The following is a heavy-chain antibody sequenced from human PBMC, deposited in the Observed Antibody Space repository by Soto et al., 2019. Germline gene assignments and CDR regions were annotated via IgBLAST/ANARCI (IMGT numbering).Heavy chain of an antibody. CDR3: ARVNLVEKFIDY. Sequence: SETLSLTCSVSDDSISISYWSWIRQPPGKGLQWIGYVFYRGGSAYNPSLKSRVTISLDMSKKQFSLNLNSVTAADTAAYFCARVNLVEKFIDYSGQGTLVTVYS. CDR1: DDSISISY. D-gene: IGHD2-8*02. V-gene: IGHV4-59*01. J-gene: IGHJ4*02. CDR2: VFYRGGS.